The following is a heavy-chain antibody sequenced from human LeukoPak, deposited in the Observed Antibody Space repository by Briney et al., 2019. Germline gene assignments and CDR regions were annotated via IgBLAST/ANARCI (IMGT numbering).Heavy chain of an antibody. Sequence: GGSLRLSCAASGFTFSSYAMHWVRQAPGKGLEWVAVISYDGSNKYYADSVKGRFTISRDNSKNTLYLQMNSLRAEDTAVYYCARDGVRCCSGGSCYWFDPWGQGTLVTVSS. V-gene: IGHV3-30-3*01. D-gene: IGHD2-15*01. CDR1: GFTFSSYA. CDR3: ARDGVRCCSGGSCYWFDP. CDR2: ISYDGSNK. J-gene: IGHJ5*02.